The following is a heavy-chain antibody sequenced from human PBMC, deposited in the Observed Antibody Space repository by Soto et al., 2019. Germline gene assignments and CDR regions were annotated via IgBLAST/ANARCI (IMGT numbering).Heavy chain of an antibody. Sequence: SETLSLTCTVSGGSISSGVYYWSWIRQHPGKGLEWIGYIYYSGSTYYNPSLKSRVTISVDTSKNQFSLKLSSVTAADTAVYYCARVRGLVSFDYWGQGTLVTVSS. D-gene: IGHD3-10*01. J-gene: IGHJ4*02. CDR3: ARVRGLVSFDY. CDR2: IYYSGST. CDR1: GGSISSGVYY. V-gene: IGHV4-31*03.